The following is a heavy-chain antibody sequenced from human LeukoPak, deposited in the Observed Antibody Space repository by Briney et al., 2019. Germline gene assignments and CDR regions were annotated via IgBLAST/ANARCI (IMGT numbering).Heavy chain of an antibody. Sequence: PGGSLRLSCAASGFTFSSYSMNWVRQAPGKGLEWVSSISSSSSYIYYADSVKGRFTISRDNAKNSLYLQMNSLRAEDTAVYYCARDKFAFGVAIRNYYYYGMDVWGQGTTVTVSS. D-gene: IGHD3-3*01. CDR3: ARDKFAFGVAIRNYYYYGMDV. CDR1: GFTFSSYS. V-gene: IGHV3-21*01. J-gene: IGHJ6*02. CDR2: ISSSSSYI.